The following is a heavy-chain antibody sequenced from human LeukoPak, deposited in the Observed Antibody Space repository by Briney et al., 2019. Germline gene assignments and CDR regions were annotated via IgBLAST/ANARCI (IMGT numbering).Heavy chain of an antibody. Sequence: PSETLSLTCTVSGGSISSSSYYWGWIRQPPGKGLEWIGSIYYSGSTYYNPSLKSRVTISVDTSKNQFSLKLSSVTAADTAVYYCARLRRDSSVVMSFAFDYWGQGTLVTVSS. V-gene: IGHV4-39*01. CDR3: ARLRRDSSVVMSFAFDY. CDR1: GGSISSSSYY. J-gene: IGHJ4*02. D-gene: IGHD3-22*01. CDR2: IYYSGST.